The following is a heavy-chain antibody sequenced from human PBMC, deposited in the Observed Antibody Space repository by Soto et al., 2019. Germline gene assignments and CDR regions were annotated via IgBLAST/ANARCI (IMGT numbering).Heavy chain of an antibody. J-gene: IGHJ4*02. V-gene: IGHV1-18*01. CDR2: ISAYNGNT. CDR3: ARGSYSTPSEDIGY. Sequence: ASVKVSCKASGYTFTSYGISWVRQAPGQGLEWMGWISAYNGNTNYAQKLQGRVTMTTDTSTSTAYMELRSLRSDDTAVYYCARGSYSTPSEDIGYWGQGTLVTVSS. CDR1: GYTFTSYG. D-gene: IGHD6-13*01.